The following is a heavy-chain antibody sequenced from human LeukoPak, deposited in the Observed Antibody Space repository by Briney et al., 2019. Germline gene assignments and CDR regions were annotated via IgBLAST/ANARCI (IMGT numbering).Heavy chain of an antibody. CDR3: ARVSFNGRNDY. CDR1: GASFSTYY. CDR2: IYYSGNT. Sequence: SETLSLTCTVSGASFSTYYWSWIRQPPGKGLEWVGYIYYSGNTNYNPSLQSRVTISVDTSKNQFSLKLSSVTAADTAVYYCARVSFNGRNDYWGQGTLVTVSS. V-gene: IGHV4-59*08. J-gene: IGHJ4*02.